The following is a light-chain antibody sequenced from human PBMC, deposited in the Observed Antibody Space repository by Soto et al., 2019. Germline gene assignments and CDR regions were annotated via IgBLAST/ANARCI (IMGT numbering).Light chain of an antibody. J-gene: IGLJ3*02. CDR3: QTWSTGIQV. Sequence: QLVLTQSPSASASLGASVKLTCTLTSGHSSYAIAWHQQQPEKGPRYLMKPNSDGSHTKGDGIPDRFSGSSSGAERYLTISSLQSDDEADYYCQTWSTGIQVFGGGTKVTVL. V-gene: IGLV4-69*01. CDR2: PNSDGSH. CDR1: SGHSSYA.